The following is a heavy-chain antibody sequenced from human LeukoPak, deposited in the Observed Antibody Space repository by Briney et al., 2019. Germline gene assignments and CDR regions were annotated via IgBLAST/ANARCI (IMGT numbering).Heavy chain of an antibody. J-gene: IGHJ3*02. CDR2: MNPNSGNT. CDR3: ARLPSGDNAFDI. V-gene: IGHV1-8*01. Sequence: ASVKVSCKASGYTFTSYDINWVRQATGQGLEWMGWMNPNSGNTGYAQKFQGRVTMTRNTSMSTAYMELSSLRSEDTAVYYCARLPSGDNAFDIWGQGTMVTVSS. CDR1: GYTFTSYD. D-gene: IGHD2-21*01.